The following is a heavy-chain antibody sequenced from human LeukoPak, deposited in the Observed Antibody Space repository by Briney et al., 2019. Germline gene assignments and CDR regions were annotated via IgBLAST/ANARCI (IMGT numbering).Heavy chain of an antibody. CDR2: IKNKTDGGTT. CDR3: ARANDMEAAFDI. D-gene: IGHD3-9*01. CDR1: GFTFSNAW. J-gene: IGHJ3*02. V-gene: IGHV3-15*01. Sequence: GGSLRLSCAASGFTFSNAWMSWVRQAPGKGLEWVGRIKNKTDGGTTDYAAPVKGRFTISRDDSKNTLYLQMNSLKTEDTAVYYCARANDMEAAFDIWGQGTMVTVSS.